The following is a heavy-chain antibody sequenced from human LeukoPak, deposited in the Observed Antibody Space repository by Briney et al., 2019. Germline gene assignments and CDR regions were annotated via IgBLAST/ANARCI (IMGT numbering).Heavy chain of an antibody. V-gene: IGHV3-21*01. CDR1: GFTFSSYS. D-gene: IGHD1-7*01. CDR2: ISSSSSYI. J-gene: IGHJ4*02. Sequence: GGSLRLSCAASGFTFSSYSMNWVRQAPGKGLEWVSSISSSSSYIYYADSVKGRFTISRDNAKNSLYLQMNSLRAEDTAVYYCARAGSITGTTFFCWGQGTLVTVSS. CDR3: ARAGSITGTTFFC.